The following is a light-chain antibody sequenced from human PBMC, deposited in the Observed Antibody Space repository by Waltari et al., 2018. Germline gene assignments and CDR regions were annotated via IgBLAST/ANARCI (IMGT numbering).Light chain of an antibody. CDR1: QTIRANY. Sequence: EIVLTQSPGILSLSPGEGATLSCRASQTIRANYLAWFQQKPGQAPRLLIYDVSTRATGIPDRFSGSGSGTDFSLTISRLEAEDFAVYYCQQYGISPRTFGQGTKVEIK. V-gene: IGKV3-20*01. J-gene: IGKJ1*01. CDR2: DVS. CDR3: QQYGISPRT.